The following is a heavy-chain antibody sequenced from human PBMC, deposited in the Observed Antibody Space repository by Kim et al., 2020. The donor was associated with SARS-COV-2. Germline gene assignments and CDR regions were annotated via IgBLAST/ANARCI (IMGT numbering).Heavy chain of an antibody. CDR3: ARQSKDYGADFDY. CDR1: GGSISSSSYY. Sequence: SETLSLTCTVSGGSISSSSYYWGWIRQPPGKGLEWIGSIYYSGSTYYNPSLKSRVTISVDTSKNQFSLKLSSVTAADTAVYYCARQSKDYGADFDYWGQGTRVTVSS. V-gene: IGHV4-39*01. CDR2: IYYSGST. J-gene: IGHJ4*02. D-gene: IGHD4-17*01.